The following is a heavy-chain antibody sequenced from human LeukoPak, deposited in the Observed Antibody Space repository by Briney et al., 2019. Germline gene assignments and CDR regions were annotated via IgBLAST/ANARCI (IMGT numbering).Heavy chain of an antibody. Sequence: KPSQTLSLTCTLSGGSISSGGYYWSWIRQHPGKGLEWIGYIYYSGSTYYNPSLKSRVTISVDTSKNQFSLKLSSVTAADTAVYYCARDYGAAGGVMDVWGQGTTVTVSS. CDR1: GGSISSGGYY. D-gene: IGHD3-16*01. V-gene: IGHV4-31*03. CDR2: IYYSGST. CDR3: ARDYGAAGGVMDV. J-gene: IGHJ6*02.